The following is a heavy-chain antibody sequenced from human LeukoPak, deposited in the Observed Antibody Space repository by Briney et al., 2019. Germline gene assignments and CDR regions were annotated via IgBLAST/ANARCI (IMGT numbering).Heavy chain of an antibody. CDR1: GGSVIIYA. CDR2: INPILGIA. CDR3: AREGPRDGYNSFDY. D-gene: IGHD5-24*01. V-gene: IGHV1-69*04. Sequence: GASVTVSFTGSGGSVIIYAISWVRQAPGQGVEGVGRINPILGIANYSQKFQGRGTITSDKTTSTDYMEMSSLRSEDTAVYYCAREGPRDGYNSFDYWGQGTLVTVSS. J-gene: IGHJ4*02.